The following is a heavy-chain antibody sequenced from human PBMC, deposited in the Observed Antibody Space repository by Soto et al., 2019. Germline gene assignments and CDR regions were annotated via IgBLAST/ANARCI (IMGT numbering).Heavy chain of an antibody. CDR3: ARPGTTGTHYYYYGMDV. J-gene: IGHJ6*02. D-gene: IGHD1-1*01. Sequence: GESLKISCKGSGYSFTSYWISWVRQMPGKGLEWMGRIDPSDSYTNYSPSFQGHVTISADKSISTAYLQWSSLKASDTAMYYCARPGTTGTHYYYYGMDVWGQGTTVTVSS. CDR1: GYSFTSYW. V-gene: IGHV5-10-1*01. CDR2: IDPSDSYT.